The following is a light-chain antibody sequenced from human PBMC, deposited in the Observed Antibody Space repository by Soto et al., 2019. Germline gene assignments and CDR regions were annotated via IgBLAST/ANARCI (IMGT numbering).Light chain of an antibody. CDR1: QSVGSN. CDR2: GAS. J-gene: IGKJ3*01. Sequence: ERVMTQSPATLSVSPGERATLSCRASQSVGSNLAWYQQKPGQAPRLLIFGASGRATGVPARFSGSGSGTEFTLTINSLQSEDFAVYFCQQYDNLPLTFGPGTKVDIK. V-gene: IGKV3-15*01. CDR3: QQYDNLPLT.